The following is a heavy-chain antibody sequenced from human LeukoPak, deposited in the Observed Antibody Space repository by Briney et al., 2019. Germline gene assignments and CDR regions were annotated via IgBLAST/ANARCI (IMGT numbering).Heavy chain of an antibody. D-gene: IGHD5-18*01. CDR1: QFIFSNYW. V-gene: IGHV3-7*01. Sequence: GGSLRLSCAASQFIFSNYWMAWVRQAPGKGLEWVANIKEDGSDKNYVDSVKGRFTISRDNAENSLYLQMNSLSAEDTAVYYCTRDAAYGYDRFDYWGRGTQVTVSS. CDR2: IKEDGSDK. J-gene: IGHJ4*02. CDR3: TRDAAYGYDRFDY.